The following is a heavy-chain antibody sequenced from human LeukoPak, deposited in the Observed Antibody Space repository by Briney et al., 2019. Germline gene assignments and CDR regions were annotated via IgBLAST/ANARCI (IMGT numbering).Heavy chain of an antibody. CDR3: ARLSSRWILDH. CDR1: GGSISNNY. D-gene: IGHD6-13*01. J-gene: IGHJ5*02. V-gene: IGHV4-59*04. CDR2: IYYSGST. Sequence: SETLSLTCTVSGGSISNNYWSWFRQPPGKGLEWIGYIYYSGSTYYNPSLKSRVTISVDTSKNQFSLNLNSVTAADTAVYYCARLSSRWILDHWGQGTLVTVSS.